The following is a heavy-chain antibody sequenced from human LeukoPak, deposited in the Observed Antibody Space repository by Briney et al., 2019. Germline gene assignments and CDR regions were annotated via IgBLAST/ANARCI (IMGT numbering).Heavy chain of an antibody. D-gene: IGHD3-22*01. CDR3: ARWYDYDGSAYRHFAY. CDR2: ISYDGSNK. CDR1: GFTFSSYG. J-gene: IGHJ4*02. Sequence: GRSLRLSCAASGFTFSSYGMHWVRQAPGKGLEWVAVISYDGSNKYYADSVKGRFTISRDNSKNTLYLQMNSLRADDTAVYYCARWYDYDGSAYRHFAYWGQGTLVTVSS. V-gene: IGHV3-30*03.